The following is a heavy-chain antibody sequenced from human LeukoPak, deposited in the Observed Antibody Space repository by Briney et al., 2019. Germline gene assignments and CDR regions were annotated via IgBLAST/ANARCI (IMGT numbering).Heavy chain of an antibody. V-gene: IGHV4-61*01. CDR3: ARDVQGAYCSSTSCYNWFDP. D-gene: IGHD2-2*01. CDR1: GGSISTSNYY. CDR2: IHYSGST. Sequence: PSETLSFTCTVSGGSISTSNYYWSWIRQPPGKGLEWIGYIHYSGSTKYKSSLKSRVTISVDTSKNQFSLKLSSVTAADTAVYYCARDVQGAYCSSTSCYNWFDPWGQGTLVTVSS. J-gene: IGHJ5*02.